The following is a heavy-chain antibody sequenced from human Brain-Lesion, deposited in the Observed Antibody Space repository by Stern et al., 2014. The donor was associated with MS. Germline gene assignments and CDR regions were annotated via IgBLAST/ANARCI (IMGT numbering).Heavy chain of an antibody. V-gene: IGHV3-33*06. CDR1: GFTFSSYG. J-gene: IGHJ6*02. D-gene: IGHD6-19*01. CDR2: IWVDGTKK. CDR3: AKDKKDSSGWNLYFYGMDV. Sequence: VQLVESGGGVVQPGRSLRLSCAVSGFTFSSYGMYWVRQAPGKGLEWVGGIWVDGTKKNYIESVKGRFTISRDNSKNTLSLQMTSLRAEDTAVYYCAKDKKDSSGWNLYFYGMDVWGQGTTVIVSS.